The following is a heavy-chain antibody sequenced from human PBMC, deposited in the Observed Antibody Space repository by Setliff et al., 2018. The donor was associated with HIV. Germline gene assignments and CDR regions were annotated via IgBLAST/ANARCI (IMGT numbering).Heavy chain of an antibody. V-gene: IGHV4-34*01. CDR2: IDHSGST. CDR3: ARGVYSSGWYLLTRLDP. Sequence: PSETLSLTCAVYGVSFSGYYWNWIRQTPGKGLEWIGEIDHSGSTNYNPSLKSRVTISLDTSKNQFSLRLTSVTAADTAVYYCARGVYSSGWYLLTRLDPWGQGVLVT. D-gene: IGHD6-19*01. CDR1: GVSFSGYY. J-gene: IGHJ5*02.